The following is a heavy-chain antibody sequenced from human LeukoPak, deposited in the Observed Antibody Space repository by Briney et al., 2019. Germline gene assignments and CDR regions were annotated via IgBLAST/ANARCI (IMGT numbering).Heavy chain of an antibody. Sequence: GESLKISCKGSGYSFTNYWIGWVRQMPGKGLEWMGIIYPGDSDTRYSPSFQAQVTISADKSISTAYLQWSSLKASDTAMYYCARGYYDILTGYYRRDWYFDLWGRGTLVTVSS. CDR2: IYPGDSDT. CDR3: ARGYYDILTGYYRRDWYFDL. V-gene: IGHV5-51*01. J-gene: IGHJ2*01. CDR1: GYSFTNYW. D-gene: IGHD3-9*01.